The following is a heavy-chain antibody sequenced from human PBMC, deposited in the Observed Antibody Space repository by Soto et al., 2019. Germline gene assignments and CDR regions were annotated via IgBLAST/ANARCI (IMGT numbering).Heavy chain of an antibody. J-gene: IGHJ5*02. Sequence: ASVKVSCKASGYSFSTYDISWLRQAPGQGPEWMGRISPKNGNTNYAQNFQDRVTMTADTSSSTAYMELRGLRSDDTAKYYCATSYDSGFDPCGQGTLVTVSS. CDR2: ISPKNGNT. D-gene: IGHD3-3*01. CDR3: ATSYDSGFDP. V-gene: IGHV1-18*04. CDR1: GYSFSTYD.